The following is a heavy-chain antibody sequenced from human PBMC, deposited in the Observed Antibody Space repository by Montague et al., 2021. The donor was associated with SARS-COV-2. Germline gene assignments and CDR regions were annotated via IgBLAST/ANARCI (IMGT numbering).Heavy chain of an antibody. CDR2: IYYSGND. D-gene: IGHD6-13*01. V-gene: IGHV4-39*01. CDR3: ARLLLPATGSLNGLYFDF. Sequence: SETLSLTCTVSGDSISSSGYYWGWIRQPPGKGLEWIATIYYSGNDYYNRSLKSRVTISVDTSKSQFSLKLNAVTAADTAVYYCARLLLPATGSLNGLYFDFWGQGALVTVSS. CDR1: GDSISSSGYY. J-gene: IGHJ4*02.